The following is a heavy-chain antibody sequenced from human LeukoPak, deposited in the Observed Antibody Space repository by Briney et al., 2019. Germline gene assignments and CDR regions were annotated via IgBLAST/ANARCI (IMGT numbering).Heavy chain of an antibody. CDR2: ISSSSDYI. CDR3: VRIPNSANFPNWFDP. V-gene: IGHV3-21*01. D-gene: IGHD4/OR15-4a*01. CDR1: GFTFSSST. J-gene: IGHJ5*02. Sequence: KPGGSLSLSCAASGFTFSSSTMNWVRRAPGKGLEWVSSISSSSDYIYYADSVKGRFTISRDNAKNSLYLQMNSLRAEDTAVYYCVRIPNSANFPNWFDPWGQGTLVTVSS.